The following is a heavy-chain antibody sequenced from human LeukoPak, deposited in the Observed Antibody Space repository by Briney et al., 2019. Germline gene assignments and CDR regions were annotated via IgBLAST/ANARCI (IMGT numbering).Heavy chain of an antibody. J-gene: IGHJ4*02. V-gene: IGHV3-23*01. CDR2: ISGSGGST. D-gene: IGHD3-9*01. Sequence: GGSLRLSCAASAFXFSNYAMTWVRQAPGKGLEWVSAISGSGGSTYYANSVKGRFTISRDNSENTLYLQMNSLRADDTAVYYCAKCPRVDWLPIDYWGRGTLVTVSS. CDR1: AFXFSNYA. CDR3: AKCPRVDWLPIDY.